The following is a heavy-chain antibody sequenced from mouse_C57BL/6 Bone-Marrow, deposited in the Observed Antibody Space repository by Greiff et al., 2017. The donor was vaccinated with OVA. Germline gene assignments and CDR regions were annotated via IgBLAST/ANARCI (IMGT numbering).Heavy chain of an antibody. CDR2: IDPENGDT. J-gene: IGHJ2*01. CDR3: TTSGSDY. D-gene: IGHD1-1*01. CDR1: GFNIKDDY. V-gene: IGHV14-4*01. Sequence: VQLQQSGAELVRPGASVKLSCTASGFNIKDDYMHWVKQRPEQGLEWIGWIDPENGDTEYASKFQGKATITADTSSNTAYLQLSSLTSEDTAVYYCTTSGSDYWGKGTTLTVSS.